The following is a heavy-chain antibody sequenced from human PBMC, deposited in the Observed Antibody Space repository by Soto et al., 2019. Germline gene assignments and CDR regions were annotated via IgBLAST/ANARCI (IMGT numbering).Heavy chain of an antibody. Sequence: ASCRETVYISAMTGARKAKGKGLEWVSAISGSGGSTYYADSVKGRFTISRDNSKNTLYLQMNSLRAEDTAVYYCAKELERIQLWLRSGSHYWGQATLVT. CDR2: ISGSGGST. V-gene: IGHV3-23*01. CDR3: AKELERIQLWLRSGSHY. D-gene: IGHD5-18*01. J-gene: IGHJ4*02. CDR1: RETVYISA.